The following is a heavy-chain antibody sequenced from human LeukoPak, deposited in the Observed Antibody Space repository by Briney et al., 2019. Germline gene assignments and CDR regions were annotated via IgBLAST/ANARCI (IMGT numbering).Heavy chain of an antibody. CDR1: GFTFSSYA. J-gene: IGHJ4*02. CDR2: ISGSGGST. V-gene: IGHV3-23*01. Sequence: QSGGSLRLSCAASGFTFSSYAMSCVRQAPGKGLEWVSAISGSGGSTYYADSVKGRFTIPRDNSKNTLYLQMNSLRAEDTAVYYCAKVKVVDVWSGYAAAYYFDYWGQGTLVIVSS. D-gene: IGHD3-3*01. CDR3: AKVKVVDVWSGYAAAYYFDY.